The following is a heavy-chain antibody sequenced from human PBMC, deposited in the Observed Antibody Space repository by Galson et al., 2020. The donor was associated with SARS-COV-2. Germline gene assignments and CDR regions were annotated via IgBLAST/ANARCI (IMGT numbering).Heavy chain of an antibody. CDR3: ARDWVAVGGTDHYYYYGMDV. CDR2: ISRSSAYI. J-gene: IGHJ6*02. Sequence: NSGGSLRLSCAASGFAFSTYGMNWVRQAPGMGLEWVAYISRSSAYIYYADSVKGRFTISRDNAKNSLYLQMNSLRVEDTAVYQCARDWVAVGGTDHYYYYGMDVWGQGTTVTVSS. D-gene: IGHD6-13*01. V-gene: IGHV3-21*01. CDR1: GFAFSTYG.